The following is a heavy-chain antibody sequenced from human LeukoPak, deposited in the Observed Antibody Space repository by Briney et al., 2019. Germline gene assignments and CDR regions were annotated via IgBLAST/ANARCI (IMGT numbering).Heavy chain of an antibody. J-gene: IGHJ4*02. CDR3: AKDIGGGSSSIL. CDR1: GFTFDDYA. D-gene: IGHD6-6*01. Sequence: GGSLRLSCAASGFTFDDYAMHWVRQAPGKGLEWVSLISGDGGSTYYADSVKGRFTISRDNSKNSLYLQMNSLRTKDTALYYCAKDIGGGSSSILWGQGTLVTVSS. CDR2: ISGDGGST. V-gene: IGHV3-43*02.